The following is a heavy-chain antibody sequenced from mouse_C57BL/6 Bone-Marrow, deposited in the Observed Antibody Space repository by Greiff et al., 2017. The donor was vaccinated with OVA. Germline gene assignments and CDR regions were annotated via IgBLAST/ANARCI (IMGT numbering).Heavy chain of an antibody. CDR3: ARSYDYDVWYFDV. J-gene: IGHJ1*03. CDR1: GFTFSDYY. Sequence: EVQVVESEGGLVQPGSSMKLSCTASGFTFSDYYMAWVRQVPEKGLEWVANINYDGSSTYYLDSLKSRFIISRDNAKNILYLQMSSLKSEDTATYYCARSYDYDVWYFDVWGTGTTVTVSS. CDR2: INYDGSST. D-gene: IGHD2-4*01. V-gene: IGHV5-16*01.